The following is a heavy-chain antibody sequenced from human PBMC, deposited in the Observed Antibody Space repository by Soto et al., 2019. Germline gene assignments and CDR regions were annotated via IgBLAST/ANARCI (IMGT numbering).Heavy chain of an antibody. V-gene: IGHV2-5*02. D-gene: IGHD6-19*01. CDR3: AHIVVAGLGYYFDY. CDR1: GFSLSSTRMA. Sequence: QITLKESGPTLVKPTQTLTLTCTFSGFSLSSTRMAVGWIRQPPGKALEWLALIYWDDDKRYSPFLKSRLTIPKDTSKNQVVLTTSNMDPVDTARYYCAHIVVAGLGYYFDYWGQGTLVTVSS. CDR2: IYWDDDK. J-gene: IGHJ4*02.